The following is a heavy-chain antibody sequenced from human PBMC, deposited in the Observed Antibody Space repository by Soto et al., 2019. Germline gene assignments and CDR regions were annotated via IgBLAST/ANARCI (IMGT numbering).Heavy chain of an antibody. J-gene: IGHJ4*02. D-gene: IGHD2-15*01. V-gene: IGHV3-7*01. Sequence: GGSLRLSCAASGFTFSSYWMSWVRQAPGKGLEWVANIKQDGSEKYYVDSVKGRFTISRDNAKNSLYLQMNSLRAEDTAVYYCARLTVVAATRLDYWGQGTLVTVSS. CDR2: IKQDGSEK. CDR1: GFTFSSYW. CDR3: ARLTVVAATRLDY.